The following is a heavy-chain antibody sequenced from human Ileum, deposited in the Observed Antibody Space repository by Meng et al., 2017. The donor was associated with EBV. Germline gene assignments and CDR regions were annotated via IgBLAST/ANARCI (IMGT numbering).Heavy chain of an antibody. Sequence: SGPGSGKLSGTLYLTCRVSCGLLSSMHSWSWVRQPPGKGLEWIGEICHSGRTNYYPSLKSRVTVSVDKSKNQLPLNLNSVAAADTALYYCAAHIGNNYGPYDYWGQGTLVTVSS. CDR3: AAHIGNNYGPYDY. CDR2: ICHSGRT. CDR1: CGLLSSMHS. J-gene: IGHJ4*02. D-gene: IGHD5-18*01. V-gene: IGHV4-4*02.